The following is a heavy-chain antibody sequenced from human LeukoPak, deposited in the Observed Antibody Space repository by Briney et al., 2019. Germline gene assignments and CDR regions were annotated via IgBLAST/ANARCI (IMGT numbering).Heavy chain of an antibody. J-gene: IGHJ4*02. CDR2: INHSGST. CDR3: ARGASDVVVVAARLFDY. D-gene: IGHD2-15*01. Sequence: SETLSLTCAVYGGSFSGYYWSWIRQPPGKGLEWIGEINHSGSTNYNPSLKSRVTISVDTSKNQFSLKLSSVTAADTAVYYCARGASDVVVVAARLFDYWGQGTLVTVSS. CDR1: GGSFSGYY. V-gene: IGHV4-34*01.